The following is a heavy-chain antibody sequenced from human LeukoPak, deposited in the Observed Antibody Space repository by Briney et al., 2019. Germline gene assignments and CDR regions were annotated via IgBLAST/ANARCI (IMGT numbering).Heavy chain of an antibody. CDR3: ARDFDSGSYQPDNY. CDR2: INPNSGGT. D-gene: IGHD1-26*01. J-gene: IGHJ4*02. V-gene: IGHV1-2*02. Sequence: GASVKVSCKASGYTFTGYYMHWVRQAPGQGLEWMGWINPNSGGTNYAQKFQGRVTMTRDTSISTAYMELSRLRSDDTAVYYCARDFDSGSYQPDNYWGQGTLVTVSS. CDR1: GYTFTGYY.